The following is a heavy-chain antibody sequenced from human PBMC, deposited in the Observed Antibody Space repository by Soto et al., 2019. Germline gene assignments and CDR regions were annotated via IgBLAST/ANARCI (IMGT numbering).Heavy chain of an antibody. CDR1: GFTFSSYA. J-gene: IGHJ3*02. CDR2: ISSDGSKK. Sequence: QVQLVESGGGVVQPGRSLRLSCAASGFTFSSYAMHWVRQAPGKGLEWVAVISSDGSKKYYADSGKGRFTIFRDNSKNTLYLQMNSRRPEDTAVYYCASPTIRDHSAFDIWGQGTMVTVSS. V-gene: IGHV3-30-3*01. D-gene: IGHD5-18*01. CDR3: ASPTIRDHSAFDI.